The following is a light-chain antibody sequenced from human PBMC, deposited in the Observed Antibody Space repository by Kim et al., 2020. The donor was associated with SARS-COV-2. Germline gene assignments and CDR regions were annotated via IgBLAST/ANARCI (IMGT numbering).Light chain of an antibody. CDR1: QKIPFY. Sequence: SESVEERVTITCRASQKIPFYLNWYQQKPGKAPNLLIYATSTLESGVPSRFSGSRSGTTFTLSINRLRPEDFATYYCQQSYIRQYTFGQGTKLEI. CDR2: ATS. J-gene: IGKJ2*01. V-gene: IGKV1-39*01. CDR3: QQSYIRQYT.